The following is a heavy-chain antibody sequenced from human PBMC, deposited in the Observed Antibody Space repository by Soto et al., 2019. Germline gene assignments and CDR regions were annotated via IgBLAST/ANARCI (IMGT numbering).Heavy chain of an antibody. CDR2: ITSRGIDM. Sequence: EVQLVESGGGLVKPGESLRLSCAASGFTFSNYNINWVRQAPGKGLEWVSSITSRGIDMYYADSVKGRFTISRDDAKNSLSLQMSGLRAEDTAVYFCVRESYPAKAFDIWGQGTMVTVSS. V-gene: IGHV3-21*01. CDR3: VRESYPAKAFDI. J-gene: IGHJ3*02. D-gene: IGHD2-2*01. CDR1: GFTFSNYN.